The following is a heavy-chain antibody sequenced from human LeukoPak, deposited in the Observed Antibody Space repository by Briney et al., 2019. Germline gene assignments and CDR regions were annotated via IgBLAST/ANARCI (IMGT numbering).Heavy chain of an antibody. Sequence: ASVTVSYTPSGSSFTTYGINWVRQAPGQGLEWMGWISTYNDKTNYAQKLQDRVTITTDTSTGTAYMKLRSLRSDDTAVDYCTRDNIDCGTTISYPFDWGGEGSLVTVSA. D-gene: IGHD2-2*01. CDR1: GSSFTTYG. V-gene: IGHV1-18*01. CDR3: TRDNIDCGTTISYPFDW. CDR2: ISTYNDKT. J-gene: IGHJ4*02.